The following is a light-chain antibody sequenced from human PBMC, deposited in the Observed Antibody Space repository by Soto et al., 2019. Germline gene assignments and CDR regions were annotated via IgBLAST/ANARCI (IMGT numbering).Light chain of an antibody. CDR1: SSDIGASNF. CDR2: EVT. Sequence: QSALTQPPSAPGSPGQSVTISCTGTSSDIGASNFVSWYQQHPGKAPKLVIYEVTKRPSGVPDRFSGSKFGNTASLTVSGLQTEDEADYYCCSYAGSSTPFGTGTKLTVL. V-gene: IGLV2-8*01. CDR3: CSYAGSSTP. J-gene: IGLJ1*01.